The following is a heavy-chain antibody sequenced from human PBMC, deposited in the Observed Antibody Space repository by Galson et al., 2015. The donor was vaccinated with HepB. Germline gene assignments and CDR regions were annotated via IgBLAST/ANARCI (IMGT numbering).Heavy chain of an antibody. CDR2: ISTYNGNT. V-gene: IGHV1-18*04. CDR1: GYPFTSYS. J-gene: IGHJ6*02. Sequence: SVKVSCKASGYPFTSYSIIWVRQAPGQGLEWMGWISTYNGNTTYAQKFQDRVTMTTDTSVTTAYMELRTLRSDDTAVYYCARTAMVPQYYYYGMDVWGQVTTVTVSS. D-gene: IGHD5-18*01. CDR3: ARTAMVPQYYYYGMDV.